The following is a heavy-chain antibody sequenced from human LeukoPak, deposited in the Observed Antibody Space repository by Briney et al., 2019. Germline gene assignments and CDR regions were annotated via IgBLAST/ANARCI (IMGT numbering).Heavy chain of an antibody. J-gene: IGHJ6*03. CDR1: GDTFTTYA. V-gene: IGHV1-2*02. CDR2: INPNSGDT. Sequence: ASVKVSCKASGDTFTTYAIIWVRQAPGQGLEWMGWINPNSGDTKYAQKFQGRVTMTRDTSISTAYMELTRLRSDDTAVYYCARGGLRVMVYRLYYMDVWGKGTTVTVSS. CDR3: ARGGLRVMVYRLYYMDV. D-gene: IGHD2-8*01.